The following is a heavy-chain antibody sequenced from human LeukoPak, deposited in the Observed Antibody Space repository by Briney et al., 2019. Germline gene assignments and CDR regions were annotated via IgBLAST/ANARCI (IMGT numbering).Heavy chain of an antibody. CDR1: GFTFSSYG. CDR2: ISYDGSNK. CDR3: AKEYYYGSGSYFDY. V-gene: IGHV3-30*18. Sequence: GGSLRLSCAASGFTFSSYGMHWVRQAPGKELEWVAVISYDGSNKYYADSVKGRFTISRDNSKNTLYLQMNSLRAEDTAVYYCAKEYYYGSGSYFDYWGQGTLVTVSS. J-gene: IGHJ4*02. D-gene: IGHD3-10*01.